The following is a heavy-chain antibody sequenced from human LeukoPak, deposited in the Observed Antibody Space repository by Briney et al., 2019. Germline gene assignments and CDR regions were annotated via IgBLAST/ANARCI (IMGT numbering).Heavy chain of an antibody. Sequence: SVKVSCKASGGTFSSYAISWVRQAPGQGLEWMGGIIPVFGTANYAQKFQGRVTITADESMSTAYMELSSLRSEDTAVYYCARKPLGKVDGYNWYYFDYWGQGTLVTVSS. D-gene: IGHD5-24*01. J-gene: IGHJ4*02. CDR3: ARKPLGKVDGYNWYYFDY. CDR2: IIPVFGTA. CDR1: GGTFSSYA. V-gene: IGHV1-69*01.